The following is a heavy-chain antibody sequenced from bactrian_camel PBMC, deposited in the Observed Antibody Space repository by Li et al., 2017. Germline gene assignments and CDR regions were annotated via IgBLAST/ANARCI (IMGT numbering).Heavy chain of an antibody. Sequence: ASSGYIGTNCRMAWYRQAPGKQRELVSTIRNDGTTSYADSVKGRFTISQDENMLYLDMNNLNPEDTALYFCAASGTIGGPLSLATHWYRYYNWEAYDYRGQGTQVTVS. CDR2: IRNDGTT. CDR1: GYIGTNCR. D-gene: IGHD2*01. CDR3: AASGTIGGPLSLATHWYRYYNWEAYDY. J-gene: IGHJ4*01. V-gene: IGHV3S53*01.